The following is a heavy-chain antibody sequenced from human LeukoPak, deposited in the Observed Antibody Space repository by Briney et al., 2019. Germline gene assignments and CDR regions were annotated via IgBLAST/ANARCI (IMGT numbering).Heavy chain of an antibody. CDR2: IWYDGSNK. V-gene: IGHV3-33*06. Sequence: GGCLRLSCAASAFTFSSYGMHWVRQAPGKGLEWVALIWYDGSNKYYADSVKGRFTISRDNSKNTLYLQMNSLRAEDTAVYYCAKTHSVKGYTYGYFDYWGQGTLVTVSS. J-gene: IGHJ4*02. CDR1: AFTFSSYG. D-gene: IGHD5-18*01. CDR3: AKTHSVKGYTYGYFDY.